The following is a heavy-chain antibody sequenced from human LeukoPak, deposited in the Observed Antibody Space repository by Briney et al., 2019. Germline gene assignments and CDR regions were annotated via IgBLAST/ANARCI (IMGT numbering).Heavy chain of an antibody. D-gene: IGHD3-10*01. J-gene: IGHJ5*02. V-gene: IGHV4-39*01. CDR3: AGGYGSGSLKFDP. CDR1: GGSISSSSYY. CDR2: IYYSGST. Sequence: SETLSLTCTVSGGSISSSSYYWGWIRQPPGKGLEWIGNIYYSGSTYYNPSLKSRVTISVDTSKNQFSLKLSSVTAADTAVYYCAGGYGSGSLKFDPWGQGTLVTVSS.